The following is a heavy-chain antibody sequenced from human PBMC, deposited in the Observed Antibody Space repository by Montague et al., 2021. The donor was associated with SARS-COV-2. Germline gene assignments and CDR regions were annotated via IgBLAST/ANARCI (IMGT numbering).Heavy chain of an antibody. CDR2: ISSSSSTI. D-gene: IGHD5-18*01. CDR1: GFTFSSYS. Sequence: SLRLSCAASGFTFSSYSMNWVRQAPGKGLEWVSYISSSSSTIYYSDSXXGRFPISRDNAKNSLYLQMNSLRDEDTAVYYCARDLGLVPAMVYYYYYGMDVWGQGTTVTVSS. J-gene: IGHJ6*02. CDR3: ARDLGLVPAMVYYYYYGMDV. V-gene: IGHV3-48*02.